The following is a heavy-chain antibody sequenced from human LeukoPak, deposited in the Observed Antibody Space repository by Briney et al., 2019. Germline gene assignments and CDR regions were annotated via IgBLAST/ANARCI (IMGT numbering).Heavy chain of an antibody. J-gene: IGHJ3*02. Sequence: SETLSLTCTVSGGSTSSYYWTWIRQPPGKGLEWIGFVYHTRSTNYNPSLKSRVTISFDTSKNQFSLKLNSVTAADTAVYFCARRNILTEGEAFDIWGQGTMVTVSS. CDR3: ARRNILTEGEAFDI. V-gene: IGHV4-59*08. CDR1: GGSTSSYY. D-gene: IGHD3-9*01. CDR2: VYHTRST.